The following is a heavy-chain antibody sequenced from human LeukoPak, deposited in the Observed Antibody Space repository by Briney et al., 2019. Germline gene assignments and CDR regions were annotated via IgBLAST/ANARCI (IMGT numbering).Heavy chain of an antibody. V-gene: IGHV3-30-3*01. CDR3: ARVEWDGYNWVDFDY. D-gene: IGHD5-24*01. J-gene: IGHJ4*02. CDR2: VSYDGSNK. Sequence: GGSLRLSCAASGFTFSSYAMYWVRQAPGKGLEWVAVVSYDGSNKYYADSVKGRFTISRDNAKNSLYLQMNSLRAEDTAVYYCARVEWDGYNWVDFDYWGQGTLVTVSS. CDR1: GFTFSSYA.